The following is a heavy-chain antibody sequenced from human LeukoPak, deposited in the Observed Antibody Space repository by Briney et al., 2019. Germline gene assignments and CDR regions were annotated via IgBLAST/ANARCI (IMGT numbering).Heavy chain of an antibody. CDR3: AREGDDYGDYLNWFDP. Sequence: GGSLRLSCAASGFTFSDYYMSWIRQAPGKGLERVSCISSSGSTIYYADSVKGRFTISRDNAKNSLYLQMNSLRAEDTAVYYCAREGDDYGDYLNWFDPWGQGTLVTVSS. CDR1: GFTFSDYY. V-gene: IGHV3-11*01. CDR2: ISSSGSTI. D-gene: IGHD4-17*01. J-gene: IGHJ5*02.